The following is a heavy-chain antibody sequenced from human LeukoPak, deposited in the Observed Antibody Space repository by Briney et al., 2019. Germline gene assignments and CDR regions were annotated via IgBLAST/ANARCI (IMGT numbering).Heavy chain of an antibody. J-gene: IGHJ4*02. D-gene: IGHD1-26*01. CDR2: IKQDGSEK. Sequence: GGSLRLSCAASGFTFTNYAMSWVRQDPGKGLERVANIKQDGSEKYYVDSVKGRFTISRDNAKKPLYLQINSLRTEDTAVYYCATKSGTYYNYWGRGSLVTVSS. CDR3: ATKSGTYYNY. CDR1: GFTFTNYA. V-gene: IGHV3-7*03.